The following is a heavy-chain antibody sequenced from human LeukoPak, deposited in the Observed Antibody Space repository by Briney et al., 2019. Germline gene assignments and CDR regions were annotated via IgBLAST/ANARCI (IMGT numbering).Heavy chain of an antibody. CDR2: ISHDGGNK. J-gene: IGHJ1*01. CDR3: ARGGLGEFEYVQH. D-gene: IGHD3-10*01. Sequence: GGSLRLSCAASGFTFSSYAMHWVRQAPGKGLEWVAVISHDGGNKYSADSVKGRFTISRDNSKNTLYLQMNSLRAEDTAVYYCARGGLGEFEYVQHWGQGTLVTVSS. CDR1: GFTFSSYA. V-gene: IGHV3-30*04.